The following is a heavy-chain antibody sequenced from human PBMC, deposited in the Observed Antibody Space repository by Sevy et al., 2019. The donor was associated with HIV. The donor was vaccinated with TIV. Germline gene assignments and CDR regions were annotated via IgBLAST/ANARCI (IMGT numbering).Heavy chain of an antibody. J-gene: IGHJ6*03. CDR2: IYSGGST. Sequence: GGSLRLSCAASGFTVSSNYMSWVRQAPGKGLEWVSVIYSGGSTYYADSVKGRFTISRDNSKNTLYLQMNSMRAEDTAVYYCARDARLDYGGNSRYSYDYMDVWGKGTTVTVSS. CDR1: GFTVSSNY. V-gene: IGHV3-53*01. CDR3: ARDARLDYGGNSRYSYDYMDV. D-gene: IGHD2-21*02.